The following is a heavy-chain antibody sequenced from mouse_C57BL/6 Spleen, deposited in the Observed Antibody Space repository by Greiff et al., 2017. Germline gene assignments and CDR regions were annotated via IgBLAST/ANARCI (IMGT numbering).Heavy chain of an antibody. CDR3: ARTLFYYFDY. Sequence: EVQRVESGGGLVKPGGSLKLSCAASGFTFSDYGMHWVRQAPEKGLEWVAYISSGSSTIYYADTVKGRLTISRDNAKNTLFLQMTSLRSEDTAMYYCARTLFYYFDYWGQGTTLTVSS. V-gene: IGHV5-17*01. CDR1: GFTFSDYG. J-gene: IGHJ2*01. CDR2: ISSGSSTI. D-gene: IGHD1-3*01.